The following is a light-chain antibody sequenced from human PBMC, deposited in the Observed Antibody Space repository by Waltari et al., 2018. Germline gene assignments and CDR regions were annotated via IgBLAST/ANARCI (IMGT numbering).Light chain of an antibody. CDR3: QQYNNGPLT. CDR2: GAS. J-gene: IGKJ4*01. V-gene: IGKV3-15*01. CDR1: QTIRDN. Sequence: EIVMTQSPATLSVSPGERATLSCRASQTIRDNLAWYQQKPGQAPRLLIYGASIRATSIPAGFTGSGSGTEFTLTISSLQSEDFAVYYCQQYNNGPLTFGGGTKVEIK.